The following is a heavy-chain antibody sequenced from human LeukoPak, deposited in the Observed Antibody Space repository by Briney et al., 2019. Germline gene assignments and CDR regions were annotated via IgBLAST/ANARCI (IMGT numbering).Heavy chain of an antibody. D-gene: IGHD3-22*01. CDR3: ARDLEYYDSSGFPIYYYGMDV. J-gene: IGHJ6*02. Sequence: SETLSLTCTVSGGSVSSGSYYWSWIRQPPGKGLEWIGYIYYSGSTNYNPSLKSRVTISVDTSKNQFSLKLSSVTAADTAVYYCARDLEYYDSSGFPIYYYGMDVWGQGTTVTVSS. CDR1: GGSVSSGSYY. V-gene: IGHV4-61*01. CDR2: IYYSGST.